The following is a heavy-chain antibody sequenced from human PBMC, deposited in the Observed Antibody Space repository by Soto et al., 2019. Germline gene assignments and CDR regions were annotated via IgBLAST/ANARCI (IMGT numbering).Heavy chain of an antibody. V-gene: IGHV1-3*05. CDR3: ARGSGPMREWH. Sequence: QVQLVQSGAEEKKPGASVKVSCKASGYTFTSYAMHWVRQAPGQRLEWMGWINAGNGNTKYSQKFQGRVTITRDTSASTAYMELSSMRSEDTAVYYCARGSGPMREWHWGQGTLVTVSS. CDR1: GYTFTSYA. J-gene: IGHJ4*02. CDR2: INAGNGNT. D-gene: IGHD3-22*01.